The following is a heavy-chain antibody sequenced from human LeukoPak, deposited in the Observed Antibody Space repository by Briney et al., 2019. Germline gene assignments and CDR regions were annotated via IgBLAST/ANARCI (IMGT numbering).Heavy chain of an antibody. CDR1: GFTFSSYA. Sequence: GGSLRLSCAASGFTFSSYAMSWVRQAPGKGLEWVSAISGSGGSTYYADSVKGRFTISRDNSKNTLYLQMNSLRAEDTAVYYCAKIKGYDSSGYYYVGPYFDYWGQGTLVTVSS. CDR3: AKIKGYDSSGYYYVGPYFDY. CDR2: ISGSGGST. D-gene: IGHD3-22*01. V-gene: IGHV3-23*01. J-gene: IGHJ4*02.